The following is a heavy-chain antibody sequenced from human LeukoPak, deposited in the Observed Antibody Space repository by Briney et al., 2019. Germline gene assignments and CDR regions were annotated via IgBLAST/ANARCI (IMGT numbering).Heavy chain of an antibody. D-gene: IGHD3-10*01. CDR2: ISYDGSNK. CDR1: GFTFSSYA. V-gene: IGHV3-30*04. Sequence: GGSLRLSCAASGFTFSSYAMHWVRQAPGKGLEWVAVISYDGSNKYYADSVKGRFTISRDSSKNTLYLQMNSLRAEDTAVYYCARGPPMVRGVKFDYWGQGTLVTVSS. J-gene: IGHJ4*02. CDR3: ARGPPMVRGVKFDY.